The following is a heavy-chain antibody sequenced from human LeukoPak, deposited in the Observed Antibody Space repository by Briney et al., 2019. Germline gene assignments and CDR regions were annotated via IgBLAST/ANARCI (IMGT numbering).Heavy chain of an antibody. J-gene: IGHJ4*02. CDR2: IIPIFGTA. CDR3: ARTDSSGYADY. Sequence: SVTVSCKASGCTFSSYAISWVRQAPGQGLEWMGRIIPIFGTANYAQKFQGRVTITTDESTSTDYMELSGLRSEVTGVYYCARTDSSGYADYWGQGTLVTVSS. D-gene: IGHD3-22*01. CDR1: GCTFSSYA. V-gene: IGHV1-69*05.